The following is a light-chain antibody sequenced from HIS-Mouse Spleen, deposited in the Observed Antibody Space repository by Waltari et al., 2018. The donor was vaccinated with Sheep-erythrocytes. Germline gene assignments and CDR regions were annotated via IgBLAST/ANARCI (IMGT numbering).Light chain of an antibody. Sequence: QSALTQPRSVSGSPGQSVTISCTGTSSDVGGYNYVSWYQQHPGKAPKRMIYDVSKRPEGVPDRFSGSKSGNPASLTISGLQAEDEADYYCCSYAGSYNHVFATGTKVTVL. CDR2: DVS. CDR3: CSYAGSYNHV. V-gene: IGLV2-11*01. CDR1: SSDVGGYNY. J-gene: IGLJ1*01.